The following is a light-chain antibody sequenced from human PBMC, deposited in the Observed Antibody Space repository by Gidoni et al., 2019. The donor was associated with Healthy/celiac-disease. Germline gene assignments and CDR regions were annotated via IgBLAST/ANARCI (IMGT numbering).Light chain of an antibody. V-gene: IGKV1-39*01. Sequence: DIQMTQSPSSLSASVGDRVTITCRASQSISSYLNWYQQIPGKAPKLLIYAASSLQSGVPSRFSGSGSGTDFTRTISSLQPEDFATYYCQQSYSTTWTFGQGTKVEIK. CDR2: AAS. CDR3: QQSYSTTWT. J-gene: IGKJ1*01. CDR1: QSISSY.